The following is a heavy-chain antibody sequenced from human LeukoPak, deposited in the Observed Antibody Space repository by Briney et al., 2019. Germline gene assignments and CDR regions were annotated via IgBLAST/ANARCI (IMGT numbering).Heavy chain of an antibody. CDR3: ARVSLVLIGSAFDI. J-gene: IGHJ3*02. Sequence: SETLSLTCVVYGGSFNGYYWSWIRQSPGKGLEWIGEINHSGSTNYNPSLKSPVTISLDTSKNQFSLKLSSVTAADTAVYYCARVSLVLIGSAFDIWGQGTMVTVSS. CDR2: INHSGST. CDR1: GGSFNGYY. V-gene: IGHV4-34*01. D-gene: IGHD2-8*01.